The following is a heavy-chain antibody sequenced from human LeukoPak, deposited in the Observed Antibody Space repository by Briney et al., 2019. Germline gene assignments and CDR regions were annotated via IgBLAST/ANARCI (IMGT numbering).Heavy chain of an antibody. J-gene: IGHJ5*02. D-gene: IGHD2-2*01. CDR2: MNPNSGNT. V-gene: IGHV1-8*01. CDR1: GYTFTSYD. CDR3: ARGKAHCSSTSCYGGWFDP. Sequence: GASVKVSCKASGYTFTSYDINWVRQATGQGLEWMGWMNPNSGNTGYAQKFQGRVTMTRNTSISTAYMELSSLRSEDTAVYYRARGKAHCSSTSCYGGWFDPWGQGTLVTVSS.